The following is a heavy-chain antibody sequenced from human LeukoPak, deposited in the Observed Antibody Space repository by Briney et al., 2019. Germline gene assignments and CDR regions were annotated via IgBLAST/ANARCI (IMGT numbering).Heavy chain of an antibody. D-gene: IGHD5-18*01. Sequence: PSQTLSLTCTVSGGSISSGGYYWSWIRQHPGKGLEWIGYIYYSGSTCYNPSLKSRVTISVDTSKNQFSLKLSSVTAADTAVYYCARDVGYSYGYPYYFDYWGQGTLVTVSS. CDR2: IYYSGST. V-gene: IGHV4-31*03. J-gene: IGHJ4*02. CDR3: ARDVGYSYGYPYYFDY. CDR1: GGSISSGGYY.